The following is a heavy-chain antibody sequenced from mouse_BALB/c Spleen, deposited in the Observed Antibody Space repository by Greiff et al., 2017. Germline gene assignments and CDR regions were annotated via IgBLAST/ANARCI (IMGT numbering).Heavy chain of an antibody. V-gene: IGHV1-4*02. CDR1: GYTFTSYT. Sequence: VKLMESAAELARPGASVKMSCKASGYTFTSYTMHWVKQRPGQGLEWIGYINPSSGYTEYNQKFKDKTTLTADKSSSTAYMQLSSLTSEDSAVYYCARDYGSLDYWGQGTTLTVSS. CDR2: INPSSGYT. J-gene: IGHJ2*01. D-gene: IGHD1-1*01. CDR3: ARDYGSLDY.